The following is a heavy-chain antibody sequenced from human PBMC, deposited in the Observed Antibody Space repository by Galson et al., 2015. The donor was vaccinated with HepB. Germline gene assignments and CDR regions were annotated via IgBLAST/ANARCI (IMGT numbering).Heavy chain of an antibody. CDR3: ARDQCSSTSCYLRGWFDP. D-gene: IGHD2-2*01. CDR1: GFTFSSYG. Sequence: SLRLSCAASGFTFSSYGMHWVRQAPGKGLEWVAVIWYDGSNKYYADSVKGRFTISRDNSKNTLYLQMNSLRAEDTAVYYCARDQCSSTSCYLRGWFDPWGQGTLVTVSS. V-gene: IGHV3-33*01. J-gene: IGHJ5*02. CDR2: IWYDGSNK.